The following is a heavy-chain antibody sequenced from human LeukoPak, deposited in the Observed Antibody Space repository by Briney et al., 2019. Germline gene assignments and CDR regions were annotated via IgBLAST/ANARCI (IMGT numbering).Heavy chain of an antibody. CDR2: IWYDGSNK. CDR1: GFTFSSYG. D-gene: IGHD3-22*01. V-gene: IGHV3-33*01. CDR3: ASQWYYYDSSGFDY. J-gene: IGHJ4*02. Sequence: GGSLRLSCAASGFTFSSYGMHWVRQAPGKGLEWVAVIWYDGSNKYYADSVKGRFTTSRDNSKNTLYLQMNSLRAEDTAVYYCASQWYYYDSSGFDYWGQGTLVTVSS.